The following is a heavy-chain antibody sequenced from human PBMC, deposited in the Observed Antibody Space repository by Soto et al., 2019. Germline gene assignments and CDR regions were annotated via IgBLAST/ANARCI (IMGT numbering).Heavy chain of an antibody. J-gene: IGHJ4*02. CDR1: GDAISNYY. Sequence: SETLSLTCTVSGDAISNYYWSWIRQTPGRGLEWIGCVHESGSTDYNPSLKGRVTISLHTSKSQFSLSLRSATAADTATYYCARGTRALITSFFAYWDQAIQVTVSS. D-gene: IGHD1-20*01. V-gene: IGHV4-59*01. CDR3: ARGTRALITSFFAY. CDR2: VHESGST.